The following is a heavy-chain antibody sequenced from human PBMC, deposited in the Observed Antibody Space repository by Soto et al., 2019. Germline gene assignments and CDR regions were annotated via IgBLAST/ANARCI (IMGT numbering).Heavy chain of an antibody. V-gene: IGHV3-23*01. CDR2: ISGSGGST. Sequence: GGSLRLSCAASGFTFSSYAMSWVRQAPGKGLEWGSAISGSGGSTYYADSVKGRFTISRDNSKNTLYLQMNSLRAEDTAVYYCATSLPEYYYYMDVWGKGTTVTVSS. CDR3: ATSLPEYYYYMDV. CDR1: GFTFSSYA. D-gene: IGHD1-26*01. J-gene: IGHJ6*03.